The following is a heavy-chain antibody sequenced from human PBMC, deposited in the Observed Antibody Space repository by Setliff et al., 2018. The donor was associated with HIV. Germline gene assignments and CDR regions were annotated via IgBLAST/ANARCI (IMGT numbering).Heavy chain of an antibody. CDR1: GFSFSNYA. Sequence: PGGSLRLSCAASGFSFSNYAMHWVRQAPGQGLERMGIINRSGGTTNYAQKFQGRVTMTSDTSTSTVYMELSSLGSEDTAIYYCAREYHVGTEGPRLANYFDFWGQGTLVTVSS. CDR3: AREYHVGTEGPRLANYFDF. D-gene: IGHD6-19*01. V-gene: IGHV1-46*01. J-gene: IGHJ4*02. CDR2: INRSGGTT.